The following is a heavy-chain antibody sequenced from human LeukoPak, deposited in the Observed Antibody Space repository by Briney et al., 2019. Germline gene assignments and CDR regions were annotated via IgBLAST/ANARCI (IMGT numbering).Heavy chain of an antibody. CDR3: ARDPIAGHFDY. CDR2: INTDKGNT. Sequence: ASVKVSCKASGYTFSSYAMHWVRQAPGQSLESMGWINTDKGNTKYAQKFQGRVTMTRNTSISTAYMELSSLRSEDTAVYYCARDPIAGHFDYWGQGTLVTVSS. D-gene: IGHD6-13*01. V-gene: IGHV1-3*04. CDR1: GYTFSSYA. J-gene: IGHJ4*02.